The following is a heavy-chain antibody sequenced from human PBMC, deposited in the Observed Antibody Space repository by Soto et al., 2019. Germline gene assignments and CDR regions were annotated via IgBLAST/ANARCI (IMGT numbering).Heavy chain of an antibody. Sequence: PSETLSLTCAVYGGSFSGYYWSWIRQPPGKGLEWIGEINHSGSTNYNPSLKSRVTISVDTSKNQFSLKLSSVTAADTAVYYCARGIAVAGKKNWFDPWGQGTLVTVTS. J-gene: IGHJ5*02. CDR3: ARGIAVAGKKNWFDP. CDR2: INHSGST. CDR1: GGSFSGYY. V-gene: IGHV4-34*01. D-gene: IGHD6-19*01.